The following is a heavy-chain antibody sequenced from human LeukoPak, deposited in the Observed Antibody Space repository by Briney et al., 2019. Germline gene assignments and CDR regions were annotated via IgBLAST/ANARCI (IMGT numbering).Heavy chain of an antibody. J-gene: IGHJ4*02. D-gene: IGHD1-26*01. Sequence: GGSLRLSCAASGFTFSSYGMSWVRQAPGKGLEWVSAISGSGGSTYYADSVKGRFTISRDNAKNSLYLQMNSLRAEDTAVYYCAKVAGSSRAAGSVDYWGQGTLVTASS. CDR3: AKVAGSSRAAGSVDY. CDR1: GFTFSSYG. CDR2: ISGSGGST. V-gene: IGHV3-23*01.